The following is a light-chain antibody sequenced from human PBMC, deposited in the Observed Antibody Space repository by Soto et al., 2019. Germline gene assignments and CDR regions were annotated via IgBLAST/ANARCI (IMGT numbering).Light chain of an antibody. J-gene: IGKJ1*01. Sequence: EIVMTQSPATLSVSPGERATLSCRASQSVSCKLAWYQQKPGQGPRLLIYGASTRATGIPARFSGSGSGTEFTLTISSLQSEDVAVYYCQHYSTWLWTFGQGTKVEIK. CDR2: GAS. CDR1: QSVSCK. CDR3: QHYSTWLWT. V-gene: IGKV3-15*01.